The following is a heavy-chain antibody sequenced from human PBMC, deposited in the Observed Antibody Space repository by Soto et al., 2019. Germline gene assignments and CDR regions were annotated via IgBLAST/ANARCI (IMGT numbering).Heavy chain of an antibody. V-gene: IGHV3-23*01. D-gene: IGHD2-21*02. CDR3: AKDGSWGDHYYFDN. CDR2: ISGSGGST. CDR1: GFMFISYA. Sequence: PGGSLRLSCAVSGFMFISYAMTWVRQAPGKGLEWVSSISGSGGSTYYSDSVRGRFTISRDNSKKMLYLEMNSLKGDDTAVYYCAKDGSWGDHYYFDNWGQGTLGTVSS. J-gene: IGHJ4*02.